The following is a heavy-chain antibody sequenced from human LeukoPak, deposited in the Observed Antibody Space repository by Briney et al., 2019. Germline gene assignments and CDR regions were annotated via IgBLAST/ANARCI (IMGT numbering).Heavy chain of an antibody. CDR3: AREADGFDI. CDR2: LAYDETFR. Sequence: GGSLRLSCSASGFTFSRYTMHWVRQAPGKGLEWVALLAYDETFRYYADSVKGRFTISRDTAKTTLDLQMNSLTTEDTALYYCAREADGFDIWGQGTMVTVPS. J-gene: IGHJ3*02. V-gene: IGHV3-30*01. CDR1: GFTFSRYT.